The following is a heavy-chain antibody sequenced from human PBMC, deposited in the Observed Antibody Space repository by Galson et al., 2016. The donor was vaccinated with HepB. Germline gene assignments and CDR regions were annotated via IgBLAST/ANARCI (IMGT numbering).Heavy chain of an antibody. CDR1: GFTFSFYT. Sequence: SLRLSCAASGFTFSFYTMHWVRQAPGKGLEWVAVISYDGGNQHYADSVKGRFTISRDNSKNTLYLQMNSLRAEDTAVYYCARELLAVADDFDYWGQGTLVTVSS. D-gene: IGHD6-19*01. CDR3: ARELLAVADDFDY. CDR2: ISYDGGNQ. V-gene: IGHV3-30-3*01. J-gene: IGHJ4*02.